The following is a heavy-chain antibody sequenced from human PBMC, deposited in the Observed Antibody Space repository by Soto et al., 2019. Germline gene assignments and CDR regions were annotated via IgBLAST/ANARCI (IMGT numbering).Heavy chain of an antibody. CDR1: GFSFSTW. CDR3: LRDGGLT. J-gene: IGHJ5*02. CDR2: MNQDGSDK. V-gene: IGHV3-7*04. Sequence: EVQLVESGGDLVQPGGSLRLSCAASGFSFSTWMSWVRQAPGKGLEWVAHMNQDGSDKYYVDSVKGRFTISRDNTKNSLFLQMTSLRAEDTAVYYCLRDGGLTWGQGTLVTVSS. D-gene: IGHD3-16*01.